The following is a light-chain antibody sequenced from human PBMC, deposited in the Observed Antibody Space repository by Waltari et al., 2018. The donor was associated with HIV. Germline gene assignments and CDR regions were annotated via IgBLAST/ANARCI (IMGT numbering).Light chain of an antibody. J-gene: IGKJ2*01. CDR1: QGVLHSDGTIY. CDR2: KVS. V-gene: IGKV2-30*02. Sequence: VVMTQSPLSLSVALGQPASISCKSSQGVLHSDGTIYLNWFHQRPGQSPRRLIYKVSQRDPGVPGRFSGSGSGTGFTLNISRVEADDLGLFFCLQGTHWPYTFGQGTKLEI. CDR3: LQGTHWPYT.